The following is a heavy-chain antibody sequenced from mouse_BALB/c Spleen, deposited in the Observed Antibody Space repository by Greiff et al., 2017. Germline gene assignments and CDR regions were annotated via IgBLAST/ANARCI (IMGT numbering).Heavy chain of an antibody. CDR1: GYAFTNYL. D-gene: IGHD2-10*01. J-gene: IGHJ2*01. CDR2: INPGSGGT. CDR3: ARSYYGKNY. V-gene: IGHV1-54*01. Sequence: QVQLQQSGAELVRPGTSVKVSCKASGYAFTNYLIEWVKQRPGQGLEWIGVINPGSGGTNYNEKFKGKATLTADKSSSTAYMQLSSLTSDDSAVYFCARSYYGKNYWGQGTTLTVSS.